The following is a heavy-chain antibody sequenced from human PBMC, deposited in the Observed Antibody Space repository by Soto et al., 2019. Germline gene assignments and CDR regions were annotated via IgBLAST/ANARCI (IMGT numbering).Heavy chain of an antibody. Sequence: GGSLRLSCAASGFTFSSYGMHWVRQAPGKGLEWVAVIWYDGSNKYYADSVKGRFTISRDNSKNTLYLQMNSLRAEDTAVYYCARGGRYCSGGSCYPTDYWGQGTLVTSPQ. CDR1: GFTFSSYG. CDR2: IWYDGSNK. CDR3: ARGGRYCSGGSCYPTDY. V-gene: IGHV3-33*01. D-gene: IGHD2-15*01. J-gene: IGHJ4*02.